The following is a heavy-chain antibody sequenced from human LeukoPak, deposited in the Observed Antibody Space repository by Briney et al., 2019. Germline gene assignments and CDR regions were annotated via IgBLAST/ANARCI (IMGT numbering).Heavy chain of an antibody. CDR3: ARDRAVLRAFDI. CDR2: INPNSGGT. J-gene: IGHJ3*02. D-gene: IGHD6-19*01. CDR1: GYTFTGYY. Sequence: ASVKVSCKASGYTFTGYYMHWVRQAPGQGLEWMGWINPNSGGTNYAQKFQGRVTMTRDTSISTAYMKLSRLRSDDTAVYYCARDRAVLRAFDIWGQGTMVTVSS. V-gene: IGHV1-2*02.